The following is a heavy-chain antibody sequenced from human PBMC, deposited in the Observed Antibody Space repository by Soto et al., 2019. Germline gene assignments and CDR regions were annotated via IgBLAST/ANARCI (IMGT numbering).Heavy chain of an antibody. Sequence: QLQLQESGPGLVKPSETLSLTCTVSGRSISSSSYYWGWIRQPPGKGLEWIGSNYYSGSTYYNPSLRSRITISVDTSKNQFSLKLSSVPAADTAVYYCARHLTLDTIFPSMRPYNWFDPWGQGTLGTVSS. D-gene: IGHD3-3*01. CDR1: GRSISSSSYY. V-gene: IGHV4-39*01. CDR2: NYYSGST. J-gene: IGHJ5*02. CDR3: ARHLTLDTIFPSMRPYNWFDP.